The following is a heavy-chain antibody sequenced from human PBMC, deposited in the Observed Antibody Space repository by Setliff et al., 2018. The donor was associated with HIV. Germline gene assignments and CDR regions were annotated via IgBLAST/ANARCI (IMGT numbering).Heavy chain of an antibody. CDR1: GDSISTDY. CDR2: IYNSAST. CDR3: ARETYYYDNPQYYYYYMDV. J-gene: IGHJ6*03. V-gene: IGHV4-4*09. Sequence: SETLSLTCTVSGDSISTDYWTWIRQPPGKGLEWIGYIYNSASTNYNPSRRSRVTISVDTSKNQFSQKLRSVTAADTAVYYCARETYYYDNPQYYYYYMDVWGKGTTVTVSS. D-gene: IGHD3-22*01.